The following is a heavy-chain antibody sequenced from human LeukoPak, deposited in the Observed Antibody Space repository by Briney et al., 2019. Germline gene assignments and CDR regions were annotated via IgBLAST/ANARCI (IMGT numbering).Heavy chain of an antibody. CDR2: IGGRDGST. Sequence: GGSLRLSCAASGLTFSSYGMSWVRQAPGKGLEWVSAIGGRDGSTYYADSVKGRFTISRDNSKNTLFLQMNSLRAEDTAVYYCAKDGGLWVSAHWGDSWGRGTLDTVSS. D-gene: IGHD7-27*01. V-gene: IGHV3-23*01. CDR1: GLTFSSYG. CDR3: AKDGGLWVSAHWGDS. J-gene: IGHJ4*02.